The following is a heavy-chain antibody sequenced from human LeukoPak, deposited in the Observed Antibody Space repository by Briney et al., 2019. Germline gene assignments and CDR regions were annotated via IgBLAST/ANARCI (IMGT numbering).Heavy chain of an antibody. D-gene: IGHD3-9*01. CDR3: ARDSLRYFDSTPYYYYYTDV. V-gene: IGHV1-2*02. CDR2: INPNSGGT. Sequence: ASVTVSCKASGYTFTGYYMHWVRQAPGQGLEWMGWINPNSGGTNYAQKFQGRVTMTRDTSISTAYMELSRLRSDDTAVYYCARDSLRYFDSTPYYYYYTDVWGKGTTVTVSS. CDR1: GYTFTGYY. J-gene: IGHJ6*03.